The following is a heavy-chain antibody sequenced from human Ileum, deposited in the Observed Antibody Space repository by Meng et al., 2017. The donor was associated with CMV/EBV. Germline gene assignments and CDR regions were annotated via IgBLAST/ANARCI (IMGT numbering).Heavy chain of an antibody. CDR3: ARGSHGTTVSLFDS. D-gene: IGHD1/OR15-1a*01. CDR2: TYYRSKWYS. CDR1: GDSVSSNIAA. J-gene: IGHJ4*02. Sequence: QVQMQQSGPGLVKPSQTLSLTCAISGDSVSSNIAAWNWIRQSPSRGLEWLGRTYYRSKWYSDSAISVRSRLSVSPDTSRNQFSLQLTSVTPEDTAVYYCARGSHGTTVSLFDSWGQGFLVTVSS. V-gene: IGHV6-1*01.